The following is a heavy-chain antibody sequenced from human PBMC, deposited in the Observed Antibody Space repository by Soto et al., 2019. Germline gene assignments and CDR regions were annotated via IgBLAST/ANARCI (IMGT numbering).Heavy chain of an antibody. Sequence: QVQLVQSGAEVKKPGASVKVSCKASGYTFTSYAMHWVRQAPGQRLEWMGWINAGNGNTKYSQKFQGRVTITRDTFASTAYMELSSLRSEDTAVYYCARVAGYYDSSGYYYYFDYWGQGTLVTVSS. V-gene: IGHV1-3*01. D-gene: IGHD3-22*01. J-gene: IGHJ4*02. CDR2: INAGNGNT. CDR3: ARVAGYYDSSGYYYYFDY. CDR1: GYTFTSYA.